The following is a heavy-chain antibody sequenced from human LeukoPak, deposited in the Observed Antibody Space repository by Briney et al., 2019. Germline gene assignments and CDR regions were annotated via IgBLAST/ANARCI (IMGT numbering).Heavy chain of an antibody. CDR2: LSYSGET. J-gene: IGHJ4*02. Sequence: SETLTLTCTVSGGSVGTPNYWWGRVRQPPGKGLEWIGSLSYSGETYYSPSLKSRVTISADTSKNQFSLRLTSVTPADTAVYYCAGRGNFGYFDYWGQGTLVTVSS. CDR1: GGSVGTPNYW. D-gene: IGHD3-10*01. CDR3: AGRGNFGYFDY. V-gene: IGHV4-39*01.